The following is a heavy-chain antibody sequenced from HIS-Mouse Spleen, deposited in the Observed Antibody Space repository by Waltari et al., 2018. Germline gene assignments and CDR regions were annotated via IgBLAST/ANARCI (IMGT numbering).Heavy chain of an antibody. CDR2: ISYDGSNK. V-gene: IGHV3-30*18. CDR1: GFTFSSYG. CDR3: AKDKHHAFDY. Sequence: QVQLVESGGGVVQPGRALILSFAASGFTFSSYGMHWVRQAPGKGLEWVAVISYDGSNKYYADSVKGRFTISRDNSKNTLYLQMNSLRAEDTAVYYCAKDKHHAFDYWGQGTLVTVSS. J-gene: IGHJ4*02.